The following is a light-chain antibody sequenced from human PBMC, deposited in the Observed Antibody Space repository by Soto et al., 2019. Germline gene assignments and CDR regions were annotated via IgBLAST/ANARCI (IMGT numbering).Light chain of an antibody. V-gene: IGLV2-11*01. Sequence: LTQPRSVSGSPGQSVTISCTGTSSDVGRFEYVSWYQQHPGEAPKVVVYDITKRPSGVPDRFSGSKSGNTASLTISGLQAEDEADYYCCSYAGIYSYVFGTGTKVTVL. CDR2: DIT. J-gene: IGLJ1*01. CDR3: CSYAGIYSYV. CDR1: SSDVGRFEY.